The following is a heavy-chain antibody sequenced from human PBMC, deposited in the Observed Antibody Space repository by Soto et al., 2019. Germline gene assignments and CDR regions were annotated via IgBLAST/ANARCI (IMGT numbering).Heavy chain of an antibody. CDR3: AREPPTANWNGLHYGMDV. D-gene: IGHD1-20*01. Sequence: ASVKVSCKASGYTFTSYYMHWVRQAPGQGLEWMGIINPSGGSTSYAQKFQGRVTMTRDTSTSTVYMELSSLRSEDTAVYYCAREPPTANWNGLHYGMDVWGQGTTVTVSS. J-gene: IGHJ6*02. V-gene: IGHV1-46*01. CDR2: INPSGGST. CDR1: GYTFTSYY.